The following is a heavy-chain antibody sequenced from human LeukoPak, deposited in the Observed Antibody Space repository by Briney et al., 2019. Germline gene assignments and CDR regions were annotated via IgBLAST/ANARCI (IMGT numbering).Heavy chain of an antibody. CDR2: VSDSGTT. Sequence: PGGSLRLSCAASGFPFSDYAMNWVRQAPGEGLEWVAGVSDSGTTYSADSVKGRVTISRDDSTSTLYLNMNSLRVDDTAIYYCGRGSRETTMFYYYYMAVWGKGTTVIVSS. J-gene: IGHJ6*03. CDR1: GFPFSDYA. CDR3: GRGSRETTMFYYYYMAV. D-gene: IGHD3-10*01. V-gene: IGHV3-23*01.